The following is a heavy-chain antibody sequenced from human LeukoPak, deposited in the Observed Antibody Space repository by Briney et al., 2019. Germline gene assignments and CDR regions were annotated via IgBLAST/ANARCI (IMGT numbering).Heavy chain of an antibody. CDR3: TRGLYETPESDAFDI. CDR1: GFTVSSSY. Sequence: GGSLRLSCAASGFTVSSSYMSWVRQAPGKGLEWVSIISSAGTTYYADSVKGRFTISRDNSKNTVYLQVNSLRDEDTAVYYCTRGLYETPESDAFDIWGQGTMVTVSS. V-gene: IGHV3-66*01. D-gene: IGHD1-14*01. CDR2: ISSAGTT. J-gene: IGHJ3*02.